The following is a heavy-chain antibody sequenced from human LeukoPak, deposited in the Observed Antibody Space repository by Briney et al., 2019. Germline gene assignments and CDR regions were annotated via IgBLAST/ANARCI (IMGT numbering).Heavy chain of an antibody. V-gene: IGHV1-58*01. CDR1: GFNFTSSA. CDR3: AADLSGPRRVFDY. J-gene: IGHJ4*02. D-gene: IGHD3-16*02. CDR2: IVVGSGNT. Sequence: SVKVSCKASGFNFTSSAVQWVRQARGQRLEWIGWIVVGSGNTNYAQKFQERVTITRDMSTSTAYMELSSLRSEDTAVYYCAADLSGPRRVFDYWGQGTLVTVSS.